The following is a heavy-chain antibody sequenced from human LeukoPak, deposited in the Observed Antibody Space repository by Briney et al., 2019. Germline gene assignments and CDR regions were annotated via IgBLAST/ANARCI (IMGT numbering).Heavy chain of an antibody. J-gene: IGHJ6*02. CDR2: IKQDGSEK. CDR1: GFTFSSYW. CDR3: ASSSSWYYGMVDV. V-gene: IGHV3-7*01. Sequence: GGSLRLSCAASGFTFSSYWMSWVRQAPGKGLEWVANIKQDGSEKYYVDSVKGRFTISRDNAKNSLYLQMNSLRAEDTAVYYCASSSSWYYGMVDVWGQGTTVTVSS. D-gene: IGHD6-13*01.